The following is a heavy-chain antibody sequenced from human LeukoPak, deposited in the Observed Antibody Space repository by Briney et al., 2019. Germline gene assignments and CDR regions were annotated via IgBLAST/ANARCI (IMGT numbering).Heavy chain of an antibody. CDR2: VYYSGNI. CDR3: ATRSYYYPYMYD. CDR1: GVPIRSRTYF. Sequence: SETVPLLYSLSGVPIRSRTYFSGWIRQPPGKGLEWIGNVYYSGNIYCNPSLKSRVTISVDSSKNPFSLKLTSVTAADTAIYYCATRSYYYPYMYDWGKGTTVTVSS. V-gene: IGHV4-39*01. J-gene: IGHJ6*03.